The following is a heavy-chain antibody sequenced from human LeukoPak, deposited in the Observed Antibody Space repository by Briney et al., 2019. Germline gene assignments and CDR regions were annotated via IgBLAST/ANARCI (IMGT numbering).Heavy chain of an antibody. J-gene: IGHJ5*02. CDR2: INSDGSST. CDR1: GFTFSSYS. D-gene: IGHD5-12*01. CDR3: AREDAGYDSLYNWFDP. V-gene: IGHV3-74*01. Sequence: GGSLRLSCAASGFTFSSYSMNWVRQAPGKGLVWVSRINSDGSSTSYADSVKGRFTISRDNAKNTLYLQMNSLRAEDTAVYYCAREDAGYDSLYNWFDPWGQGTLVTVSS.